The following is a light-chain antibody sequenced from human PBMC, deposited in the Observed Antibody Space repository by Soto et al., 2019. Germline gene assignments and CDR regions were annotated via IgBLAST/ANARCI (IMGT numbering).Light chain of an antibody. V-gene: IGKV1-5*03. Sequence: DIQMTQSPSTLSASVGNRVTLTCRASQSISSWLAWYQQKPGKAPKLLIYKASSLQSGVPSRFSGSGSGTEFTLTSTSLQPDDFATYYCQQYNNYPYTFGQGTKLEIK. CDR3: QQYNNYPYT. J-gene: IGKJ2*01. CDR2: KAS. CDR1: QSISSW.